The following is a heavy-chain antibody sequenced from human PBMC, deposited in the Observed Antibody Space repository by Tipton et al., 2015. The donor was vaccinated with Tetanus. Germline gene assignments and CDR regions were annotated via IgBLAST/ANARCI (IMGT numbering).Heavy chain of an antibody. CDR1: GGSIRGHF. CDR2: LHSSGDT. V-gene: IGHV4-4*07. CDR3: ARWGPGVTTWGFDF. J-gene: IGHJ4*02. D-gene: IGHD3-16*01. Sequence: TLSLTCTVSGGSIRGHFWGWIRQPAGKGLEWIGRLHSSGDTTYNPSLKSRVTMSVDTSKNQFSLRLSSVTAADTALYFCARWGPGVTTWGFDFWGQGTLVTVSS.